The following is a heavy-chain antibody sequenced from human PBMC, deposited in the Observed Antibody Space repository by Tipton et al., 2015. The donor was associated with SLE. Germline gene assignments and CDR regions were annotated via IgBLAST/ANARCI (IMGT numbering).Heavy chain of an antibody. D-gene: IGHD3-16*01. V-gene: IGHV4-39*01. CDR3: ARSMLTTKRVFDY. Sequence: TLSLTCTVSGGSISSSSYYWGWIRQPPGKGLEWIGSIYYSGSTYYNPSLKSRVTISVDTSKNQFSLKLSSVTAADTAVYYCARSMLTTKRVFDYWGQGTLVTVSS. J-gene: IGHJ4*02. CDR2: IYYSGST. CDR1: GGSISSSSYY.